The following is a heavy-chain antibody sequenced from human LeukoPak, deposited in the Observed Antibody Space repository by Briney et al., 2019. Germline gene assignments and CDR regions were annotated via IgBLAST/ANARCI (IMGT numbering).Heavy chain of an antibody. D-gene: IGHD3-10*02. J-gene: IGHJ6*04. Sequence: GGSLRLSCAASGFNFEDYTMHWVRQAPGKGLEWVSLISWDGGGTDYADSVKGRFTISRDNAKNSLYLQMNSLRAEDTAVYYCAELGITMIGGVWGKGTTVTISS. CDR1: GFNFEDYT. CDR2: ISWDGGGT. V-gene: IGHV3-43D*03. CDR3: AELGITMIGGV.